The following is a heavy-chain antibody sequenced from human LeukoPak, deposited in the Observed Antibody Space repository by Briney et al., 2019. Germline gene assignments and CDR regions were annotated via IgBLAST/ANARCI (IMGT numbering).Heavy chain of an antibody. CDR3: ARGSNYYDSSGQKN. V-gene: IGHV3-30*01. Sequence: GGSLRLSCAASGFTFSSFAMHWVRQAPGKGLERVAVISYDGSNKYYADSVKGRFTISRDNSRNTLPLQMNSLRAEDTAVYYCARGSNYYDSSGQKNWGQGTLVTVSS. J-gene: IGHJ4*02. CDR1: GFTFSSFA. D-gene: IGHD3-22*01. CDR2: ISYDGSNK.